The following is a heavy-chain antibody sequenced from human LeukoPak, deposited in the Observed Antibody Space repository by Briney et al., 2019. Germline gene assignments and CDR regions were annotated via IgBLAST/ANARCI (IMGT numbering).Heavy chain of an antibody. CDR2: IGGSGDST. CDR1: GFTFSSYW. Sequence: GGSLRLSCAASGFTFSSYWMSWVRQAPGKGLEWVSAIGGSGDSTYYADSVKGRFTISRDNSKNTLYLQMNSLRAEDTAVYYCAREVLPLPGRRGHLDYWGQGTLVTVSS. J-gene: IGHJ4*02. D-gene: IGHD1-14*01. V-gene: IGHV3-23*01. CDR3: AREVLPLPGRRGHLDY.